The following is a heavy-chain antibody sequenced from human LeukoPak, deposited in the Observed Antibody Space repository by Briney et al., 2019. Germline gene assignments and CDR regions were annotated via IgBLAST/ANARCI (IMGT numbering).Heavy chain of an antibody. D-gene: IGHD5-24*01. J-gene: IGHJ3*02. CDR3: ARHSVFRRWLQLGDAFDI. CDR2: IYYSGST. CDR1: GGSISSYY. V-gene: IGHV4-59*08. Sequence: SETLSLTCTVSGGSISSYYWSWIRQPPGKGLEWIGYIYYSGSTNYNPSLKSRVTISVDTSKNQFSLKLSSVTAADTAVYYCARHSVFRRWLQLGDAFDIWGQGTMVTVSS.